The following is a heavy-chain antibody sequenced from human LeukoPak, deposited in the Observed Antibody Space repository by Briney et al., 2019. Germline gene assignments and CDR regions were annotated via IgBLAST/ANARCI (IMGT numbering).Heavy chain of an antibody. J-gene: IGHJ4*02. CDR1: GYTFTKYV. CDR3: ARDDCGDTCYPGGY. D-gene: IGHD2-21*01. V-gene: IGHV1-3*01. CDR2: INAGNGDT. Sequence: GASVKASCKAPGYTFTKYVVHWVRQAPGQRPEWMGWINAGNGDTKYSQNFQDRVTITRDTSANTAYMELSSLTSEDTALYYCARDDCGDTCYPGGYWGQGTLVTVSS.